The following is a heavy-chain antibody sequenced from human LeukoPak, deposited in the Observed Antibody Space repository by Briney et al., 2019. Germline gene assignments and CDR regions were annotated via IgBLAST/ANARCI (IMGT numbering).Heavy chain of an antibody. D-gene: IGHD6-6*01. CDR3: ARVSRHYMDV. V-gene: IGHV3-21*01. CDR2: ISSSSSYI. CDR1: GFTFSSYS. J-gene: IGHJ6*03. Sequence: KSGGSLRLSCAASGFTFSSYSMNWVRQAPGKGLGWVSSISSSSSYIYYADSVKGRFTISRDNAKNSLYLQMNSLRAEDTAVYYCARVSRHYMDVWGKGTTVTVSS.